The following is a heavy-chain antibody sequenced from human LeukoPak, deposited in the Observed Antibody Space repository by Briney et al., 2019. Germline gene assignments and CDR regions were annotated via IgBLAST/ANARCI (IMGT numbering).Heavy chain of an antibody. CDR3: ARSAGGAAAGDRDY. J-gene: IGHJ4*02. CDR1: GFTFSSYW. CDR2: INC. V-gene: IGHV3-20*04. D-gene: IGHD6-13*01. Sequence: GGSLRLSCAASGFTFSSYWMSWVRQAPGKGLEWVSGINCADSVKGRLTISRDNAKNSLYLQMNSLRDEDTALYYCARSAGGAAAGDRDYWGQGPLVTVSS.